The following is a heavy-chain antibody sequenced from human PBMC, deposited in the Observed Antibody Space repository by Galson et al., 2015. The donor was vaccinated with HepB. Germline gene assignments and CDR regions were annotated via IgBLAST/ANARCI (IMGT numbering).Heavy chain of an antibody. CDR3: AKSLTTSGNNWFDP. CDR2: FDPEDGET. Sequence: SVKVSCKVSGYTLTELSMHWVRQAPGKGLEWMGGFDPEDGETIYAQKFQGRVTMTEDTSTDTAYMELSNLRSEDTAVYYCAKSLTTSGNNWFDPWGQGTLVTVSS. J-gene: IGHJ5*02. CDR1: GYTLTELS. D-gene: IGHD1-1*01. V-gene: IGHV1-24*01.